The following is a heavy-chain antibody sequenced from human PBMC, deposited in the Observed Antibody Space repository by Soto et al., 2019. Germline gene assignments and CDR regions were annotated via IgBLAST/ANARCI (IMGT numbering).Heavy chain of an antibody. CDR2: IKSKTDGGTT. CDR3: TRLFPQSRGRSGQYYTDRGV. CDR1: GFTFSNAW. J-gene: IGHJ6*04. V-gene: IGHV3-15*07. Sequence: PGGSLRLSCAASGFTFSNAWMNWVRQAPGKGLEWVGRIKSKTDGGTTDYAAPVKGRFTISRDDSKNTLYLQMNSLTTEDTAVYYFTRLFPQSRGRSGQYYTDRGVWGKGPRGTSSS. D-gene: IGHD2-8*02.